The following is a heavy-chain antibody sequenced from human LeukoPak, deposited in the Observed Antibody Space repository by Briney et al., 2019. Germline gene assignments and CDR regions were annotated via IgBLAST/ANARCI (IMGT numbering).Heavy chain of an antibody. CDR1: GFTFSDYY. D-gene: IGHD6-13*01. Sequence: PGGSLRLSCAASGFTFSDYYMSWIRQAPGKGLEWVSYISSSGSTIYYADSVKGRFTISRDNAKNSLYLQMNSLGAEDTAVYYCARFSSSWYKYYYYGMDVWGQGTTVTVSS. J-gene: IGHJ6*02. CDR2: ISSSGSTI. V-gene: IGHV3-11*01. CDR3: ARFSSSWYKYYYYGMDV.